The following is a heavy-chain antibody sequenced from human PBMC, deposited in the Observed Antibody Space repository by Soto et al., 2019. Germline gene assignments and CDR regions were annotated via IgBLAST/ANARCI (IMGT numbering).Heavy chain of an antibody. D-gene: IGHD6-13*01. CDR2: ISSSSSYI. CDR3: ARGVGSSWYNYYYYGMDV. CDR1: GFTFSSHS. V-gene: IGHV3-21*01. J-gene: IGHJ6*02. Sequence: PGGSLRLSCAASGFTFSSHSMNWVRQAPGKGLEWVSSISSSSSYIYYADSVKGRFTISRDNAKNSLYLQMNSLRAEDTAVYYCARGVGSSWYNYYYYGMDVWGQGTTVTVSS.